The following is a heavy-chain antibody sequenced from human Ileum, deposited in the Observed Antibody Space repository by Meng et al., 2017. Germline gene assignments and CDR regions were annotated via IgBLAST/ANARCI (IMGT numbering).Heavy chain of an antibody. CDR1: GCSISSGGFF. CDR3: ARDRLRQLDF. Sequence: QVQLQESVPGLVKPSQTLSLTCTVSGCSISSGGFFWSWIRQHPGKGLEWIVSVYYNGNTYYNPSPKSRVTISVDTSKNQFSLRLTSVTAADTAMYCCARDRLRQLDFWGQGTLVTVSS. D-gene: IGHD5-12*01. J-gene: IGHJ4*02. V-gene: IGHV4-31*03. CDR2: VYYNGNT.